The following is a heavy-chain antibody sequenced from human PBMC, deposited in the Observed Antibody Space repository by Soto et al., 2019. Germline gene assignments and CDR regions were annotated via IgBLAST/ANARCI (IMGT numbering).Heavy chain of an antibody. D-gene: IGHD3-9*01. CDR2: MNPNSGNT. CDR3: ARVKSYDILTGYSTWFDP. V-gene: IGHV1-8*01. CDR1: GYTFTSYD. J-gene: IGHJ5*02. Sequence: ASVKVSCKASGYTFTSYDINWVRQATGQGLEWMGWMNPNSGNTGYAQNFQGRVTMTRNTSISTAYMELSSLRSEDTAVFYCARVKSYDILTGYSTWFDPWGQGTLVTVSS.